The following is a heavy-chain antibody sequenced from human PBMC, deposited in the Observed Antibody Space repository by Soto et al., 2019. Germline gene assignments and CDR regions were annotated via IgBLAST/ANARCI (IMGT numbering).Heavy chain of an antibody. J-gene: IGHJ4*02. Sequence: QVQLQQWGAGLLKPSETLSLTCAVYGGSFSGYYWSWIRQPPGKGLEWIGEINHSGSTNYNPSLKSRVTISVATSKTQFSLKLSSVTAADTAVYYCAREYGDYGVIDYWGQGTLVTVSS. CDR3: AREYGDYGVIDY. CDR1: GGSFSGYY. D-gene: IGHD4-17*01. CDR2: INHSGST. V-gene: IGHV4-34*01.